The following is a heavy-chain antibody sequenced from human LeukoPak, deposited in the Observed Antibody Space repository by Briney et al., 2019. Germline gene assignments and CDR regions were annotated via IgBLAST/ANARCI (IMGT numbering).Heavy chain of an antibody. D-gene: IGHD5-12*01. CDR3: ASWLTIVATTLYY. CDR2: ISYDGSNK. V-gene: IGHV3-30-3*01. CDR1: GFTFSSYA. Sequence: GRSLRLSCAASGFTFSSYAMHWVRQAPGKGLEWVAVISYDGSNKYYADSVKGRFTISRDNSKNTLYQQMNSLRAEDTAVYYCASWLTIVATTLYYWGQGTLVTVSS. J-gene: IGHJ4*02.